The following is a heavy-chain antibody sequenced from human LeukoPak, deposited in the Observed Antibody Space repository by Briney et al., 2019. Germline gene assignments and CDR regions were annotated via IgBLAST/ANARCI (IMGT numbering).Heavy chain of an antibody. D-gene: IGHD4-17*01. V-gene: IGHV4-34*01. CDR1: GGSFSGYY. CDR3: ARLRSYLTKRSAGGLAFDI. Sequence: SETLSLTCAVYGGSFSGYYWSWIRQPPGKGLGWIGEINHSGSTNYNPSLKSRVTISVDTSKNQFSLKLSSVTAADTAVYYCARLRSYLTKRSAGGLAFDIWGQGTMVTVSS. J-gene: IGHJ3*02. CDR2: INHSGST.